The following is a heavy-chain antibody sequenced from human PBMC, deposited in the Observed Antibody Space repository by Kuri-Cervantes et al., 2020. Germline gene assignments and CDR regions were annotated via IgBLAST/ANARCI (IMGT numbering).Heavy chain of an antibody. J-gene: IGHJ4*02. V-gene: IGHV1-2*02. CDR1: GYTFTGYY. CDR3: ARVWEIAARPVFFDY. D-gene: IGHD6-6*01. Sequence: ASVKVSCKASGYTFTGYYMHWVRQAPGQGLEWMGWINPNSGGTNYAQQFQGRVTMTRDTSISTAYMELSRLRSDDTAVYYCARVWEIAARPVFFDYWGQGTLVTVSS. CDR2: INPNSGGT.